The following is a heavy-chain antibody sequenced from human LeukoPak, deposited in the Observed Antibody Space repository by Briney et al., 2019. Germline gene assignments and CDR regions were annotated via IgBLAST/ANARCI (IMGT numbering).Heavy chain of an antibody. Sequence: GGSLRLSCAASGFPFSGFWMHWVRQAPGKGLVWVSRINSDGSGTSHADSVKGRFPTSRDNAKNTLYLQMNSLRAEDTAVYYCARGHYYGMDVWGQGTTVTVSS. CDR2: INSDGSGT. CDR3: ARGHYYGMDV. CDR1: GFPFSGFW. J-gene: IGHJ6*02. V-gene: IGHV3-74*01.